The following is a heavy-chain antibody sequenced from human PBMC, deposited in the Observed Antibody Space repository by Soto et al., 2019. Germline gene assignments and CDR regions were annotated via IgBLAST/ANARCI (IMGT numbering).Heavy chain of an antibody. CDR1: GGSISSYY. V-gene: IGHV4-59*08. J-gene: IGHJ4*02. D-gene: IGHD3-10*01. CDR3: ARRYGGGFDF. Sequence: QVQLLESGPGLVKPSETLSLTCTVSGGSISSYYWSWIRQPPGKGLEWIGYIFSSGSTNYNPSLTSRVTISVDTSKNKFSLKLSFVTAADTAVYYCARRYGGGFDFWGQGTLVTVSS. CDR2: IFSSGST.